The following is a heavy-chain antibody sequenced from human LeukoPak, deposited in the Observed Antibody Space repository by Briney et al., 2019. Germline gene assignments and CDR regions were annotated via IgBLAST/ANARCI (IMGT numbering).Heavy chain of an antibody. Sequence: GASVKVSCKASGYTFTSYDINWVRQATGQGLEWMGWMNPNSGNTGYAQKFQGRVTMTRDTSTSTVYMELSSLRSEDTAVYYCATPNNIDAFDMWGQGTMVTVSS. D-gene: IGHD1-14*01. CDR2: MNPNSGNT. CDR3: ATPNNIDAFDM. V-gene: IGHV1-8*01. J-gene: IGHJ3*02. CDR1: GYTFTSYD.